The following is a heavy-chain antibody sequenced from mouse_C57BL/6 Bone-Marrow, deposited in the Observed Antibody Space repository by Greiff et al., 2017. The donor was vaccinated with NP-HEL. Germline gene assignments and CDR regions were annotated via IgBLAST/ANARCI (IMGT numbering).Heavy chain of an antibody. Sequence: VQLQQSDAELVKPGASVKISCKVSGYTFTDHTIHWMKQRPEQGLEWIGYIYPRGGSTKYNEKFKGKATLTADKSSSTAYMQLNSLTSEDSAVYSCARDPYYYGSSYAYAMDYWGQGTSVTVSS. D-gene: IGHD1-1*01. CDR2: IYPRGGST. CDR3: ARDPYYYGSSYAYAMDY. V-gene: IGHV1-78*01. CDR1: GYTFTDHT. J-gene: IGHJ4*01.